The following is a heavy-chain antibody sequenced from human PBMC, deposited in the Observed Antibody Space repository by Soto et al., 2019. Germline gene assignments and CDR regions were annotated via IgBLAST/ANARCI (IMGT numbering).Heavy chain of an antibody. Sequence: GGSLRLSCAASGLPFNRNGMHWVRQAPGKGLEWVAVIWYDGSKEYYSDSVKGRFTISRDDSKNMLYLQMNSVRVEDTAVYFCARDRSAGNYFYYGMDVWGQGTTVTVSS. CDR3: ARDRSAGNYFYYGMDV. CDR1: GLPFNRNG. J-gene: IGHJ6*02. CDR2: IWYDGSKE. D-gene: IGHD1-1*01. V-gene: IGHV3-33*01.